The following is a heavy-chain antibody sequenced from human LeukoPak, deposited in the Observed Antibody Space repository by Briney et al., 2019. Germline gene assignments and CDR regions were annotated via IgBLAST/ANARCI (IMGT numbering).Heavy chain of an antibody. J-gene: IGHJ5*02. V-gene: IGHV4-30-4*01. CDR2: MYYSGST. CDR3: ARPYYYDSRIDP. D-gene: IGHD3-22*01. CDR1: GGSISSGDYY. Sequence: SETLSLTCTVSGGSISSGDYYWSWIRQPPGKGLEWIAYMYYSGSTHYNPSLKSRVTMSADTSKDQLSLKLSSVTAADTAVYYCARPYYYDSRIDPWGQGIPVTVSS.